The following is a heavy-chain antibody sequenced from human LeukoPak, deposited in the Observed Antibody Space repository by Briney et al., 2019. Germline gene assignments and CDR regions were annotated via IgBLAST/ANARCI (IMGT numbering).Heavy chain of an antibody. CDR3: ARDVSRPHYFDY. CDR1: GGSISSGGYY. J-gene: IGHJ4*02. CDR2: IYYSGST. Sequence: SETLSLTCTVSGGSISSGGYYWSWIRQHPGKGLEWIGYIYYSGSTYYNPSLKSRVTISVDKSKNQFSLKLSSVTAADTAVYYCARDVSRPHYFDYWGQGTLVTVSS. D-gene: IGHD2/OR15-2a*01. V-gene: IGHV4-31*03.